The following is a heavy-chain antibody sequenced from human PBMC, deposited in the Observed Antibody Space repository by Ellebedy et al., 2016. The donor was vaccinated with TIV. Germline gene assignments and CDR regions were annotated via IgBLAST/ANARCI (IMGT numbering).Heavy chain of an antibody. Sequence: GGSLRLSCAASGFTFSSYWMSWVRQAPGKGLEWVANIRQDGSDKYYVDSVKGRFTISRDNAKNSLYLQMNSLRAEDTALYYCATDGSHGDHLFPMHAFEIWGQGTMVTVSS. CDR3: ATDGSHGDHLFPMHAFEI. CDR1: GFTFSSYW. D-gene: IGHD4-17*01. J-gene: IGHJ3*02. CDR2: IRQDGSDK. V-gene: IGHV3-7*01.